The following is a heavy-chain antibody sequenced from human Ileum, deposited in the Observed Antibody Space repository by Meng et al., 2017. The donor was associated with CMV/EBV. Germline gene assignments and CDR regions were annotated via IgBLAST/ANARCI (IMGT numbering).Heavy chain of an antibody. J-gene: IGHJ6*01. D-gene: IGHD2-2*02. CDR1: SGSIGSSSSY. CDR2: IYYSRST. CDR3: ARAQGYCSSTSCYTPYYYYGKDV. V-gene: IGHV4-39*01. Sequence: LRLSCPVSSGSIGSSSSYWGWIRQPPGNGLEWFGSIYYSRSTYYNPSLKSRVTISVDPSKNQFSLKRSSVTAADTAVYYCARAQGYCSSTSCYTPYYYYGKDVCGQAITTVSS.